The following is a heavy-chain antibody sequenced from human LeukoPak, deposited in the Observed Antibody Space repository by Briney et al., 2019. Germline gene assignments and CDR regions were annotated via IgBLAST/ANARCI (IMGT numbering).Heavy chain of an antibody. Sequence: GGSLRLSCAASGFTFSSYEMNWVRQAPGKGLEGVSYISSSGSTIYYADSVKGRFSISRDNAKNSLYLEMNSLRAEDTAVYYCARDLLLWFGDYYYGMDVWGQGTTVTVSS. V-gene: IGHV3-48*03. D-gene: IGHD3-10*01. CDR3: ARDLLLWFGDYYYGMDV. J-gene: IGHJ6*02. CDR1: GFTFSSYE. CDR2: ISSSGSTI.